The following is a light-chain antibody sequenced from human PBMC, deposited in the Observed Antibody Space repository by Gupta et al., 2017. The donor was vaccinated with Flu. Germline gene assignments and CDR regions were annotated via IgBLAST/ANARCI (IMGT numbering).Light chain of an antibody. V-gene: IGLV3-21*02. Sequence: GTNIGTMTVHWYQQKPGQAPVLVVYDDNDRPSGLPERFSGSKSENTATLTITRVEVGDEADFYCQVWDRSSDHAVLFGGGTKLTVL. CDR3: QVWDRSSDHAVL. J-gene: IGLJ2*01. CDR2: DDN. CDR1: NIGTMT.